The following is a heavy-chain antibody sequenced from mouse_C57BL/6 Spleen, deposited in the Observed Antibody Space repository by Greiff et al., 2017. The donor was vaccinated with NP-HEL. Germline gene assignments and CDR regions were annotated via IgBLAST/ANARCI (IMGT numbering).Heavy chain of an antibody. V-gene: IGHV3-6*01. Sequence: EVKLQESGPGLVKPSQSLSLTCSVTGYSITSGYYWNWIRQFPGNKLEWMGYISYDGSNNYNPSLKNRISITRDTSKNQFFLKLNSVTTEDTATYYCAGNPYYFDYWGQGTTLTVSS. D-gene: IGHD2-1*01. CDR1: GYSITSGYY. J-gene: IGHJ2*01. CDR2: ISYDGSN. CDR3: AGNPYYFDY.